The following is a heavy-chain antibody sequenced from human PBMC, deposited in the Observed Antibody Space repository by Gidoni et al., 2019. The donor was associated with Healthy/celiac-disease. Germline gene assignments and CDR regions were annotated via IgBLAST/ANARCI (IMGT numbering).Heavy chain of an antibody. CDR2: ISSSGNTI. Sequence: QVQLVESGGGLVKPGGSLRLSCAASGFTFSDYYMSWIRQAPGKGLEWVSYISSSGNTIYYADSVKGRFTIYRDNAKNSLYLQMNSLRADDTAVYYCAGASWNLLGFLERAAGMDVWGQGTTVTVSS. CDR3: AGASWNLLGFLERAAGMDV. D-gene: IGHD3-3*01. J-gene: IGHJ6*02. V-gene: IGHV3-11*01. CDR1: GFTFSDYY.